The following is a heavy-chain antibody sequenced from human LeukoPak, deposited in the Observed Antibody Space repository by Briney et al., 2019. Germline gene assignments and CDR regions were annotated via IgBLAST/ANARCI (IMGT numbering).Heavy chain of an antibody. CDR3: ARGPPRGKYYYMDV. D-gene: IGHD1-1*01. J-gene: IGHJ6*03. CDR2: IGTASDT. Sequence: QTWGSLRLSCAASGFTFSSFGMHWVRQPTGQGLEWVSTIGTASDTYYPGSVEGRFTLSRDNAKNSLYLQMNSLTAGDTAVYYCARGPPRGKYYYMDVWGKGTTVTVSS. V-gene: IGHV3-13*01. CDR1: GFTFSSFG.